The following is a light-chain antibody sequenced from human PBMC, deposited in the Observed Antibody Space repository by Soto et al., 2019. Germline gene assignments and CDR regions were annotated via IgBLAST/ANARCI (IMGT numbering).Light chain of an antibody. CDR2: AAY. CDR1: QGIANY. CDR3: QNYNSAPCT. J-gene: IGKJ3*01. Sequence: DIQMTQSPSSLSASVGDRLTITCRASQGIANYLAWYQQKPGKVPKLLIYAAYTLQSGVPSRFSGSGSGTDFTLTISSLQPEDVATYYCQNYNSAPCTLGPGTKVDIK. V-gene: IGKV1-27*01.